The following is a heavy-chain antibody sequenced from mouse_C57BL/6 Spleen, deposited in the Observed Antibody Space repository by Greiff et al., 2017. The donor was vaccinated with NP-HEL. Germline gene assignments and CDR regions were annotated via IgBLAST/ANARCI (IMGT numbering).Heavy chain of an antibody. Sequence: QVQLKQPGAELVRPGSSVKLSCKASGYTFTSYWMDWVKQRPGQGLEWIGNIYPSDSETHYNQKFKDKATLTVDKSSSTAYMQLSSLTSEDSAVYYCARRDYDGGDYWGQGTTLTVSS. J-gene: IGHJ2*01. CDR2: IYPSDSET. CDR3: ARRDYDGGDY. D-gene: IGHD2-4*01. V-gene: IGHV1-61*01. CDR1: GYTFTSYW.